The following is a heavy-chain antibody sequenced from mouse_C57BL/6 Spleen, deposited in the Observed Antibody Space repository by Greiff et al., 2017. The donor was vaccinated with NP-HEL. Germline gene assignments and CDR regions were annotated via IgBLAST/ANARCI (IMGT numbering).Heavy chain of an antibody. V-gene: IGHV1-4*01. CDR3: ARLGTTVVAGDYFDY. Sequence: VQLQQSGAELARPGASVKMSCKASGYTFTSYTMHWVKQRPGQGLEWIGYINPSSGYTKYNQKFKDKATLTADKSSSTAYMQLSSLTCEDSAVYYCARLGTTVVAGDYFDYWGQGTTLTVSS. J-gene: IGHJ2*01. CDR2: INPSSGYT. D-gene: IGHD1-1*01. CDR1: GYTFTSYT.